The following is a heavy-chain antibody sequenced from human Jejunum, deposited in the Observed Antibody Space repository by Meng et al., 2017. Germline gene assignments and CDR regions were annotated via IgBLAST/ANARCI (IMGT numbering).Heavy chain of an antibody. D-gene: IGHD5-18*01. J-gene: IGHJ4*02. V-gene: IGHV4-4*02. CDR3: ARGRYSYGL. CDR2: MHQSGSS. CDR1: GGFSSIYW. Sequence: VRLQGWGPGLGRPLGALPLTCAVSGGFSSIYWWSWLRQPPGKGLEWIGEMHQSGSSNYNPSLKSRLTMSVDESKNHFSLKLNSVTAEDTAVYYCARGRYSYGLWGQGTLVTVSS.